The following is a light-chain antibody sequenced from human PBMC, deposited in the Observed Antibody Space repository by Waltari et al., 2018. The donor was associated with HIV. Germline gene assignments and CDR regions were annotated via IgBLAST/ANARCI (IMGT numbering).Light chain of an antibody. CDR3: QQYANWPFT. CDR1: QGVNNN. CDR2: DAS. J-gene: IGKJ5*01. Sequence: EKVMTQSPATLSVSPGERATFTCRASQGVNNNLAWYQQKPGQAPRLLISDASTRATGIPARFSGSGSGTEFTLTISSLQSEDFAVYFCQQYANWPFTFGQGTRLEIK. V-gene: IGKV3-15*01.